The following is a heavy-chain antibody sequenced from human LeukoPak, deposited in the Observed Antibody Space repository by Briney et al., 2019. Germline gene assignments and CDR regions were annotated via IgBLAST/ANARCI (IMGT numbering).Heavy chain of an antibody. CDR2: IHYSGST. CDR3: ARADVVVTEADAFDI. D-gene: IGHD2-21*02. CDR1: GGSISSSSYF. Sequence: PSETLSLTCSVAGGSISSSSYFWGWIRQPPGKGLEWIGSIHYSGSTYYNPSLKSRVTISVDTSKNQFSLKLSSVTAADTAVYYCARADVVVTEADAFDIWGQGTMVTVSS. J-gene: IGHJ3*02. V-gene: IGHV4-39*01.